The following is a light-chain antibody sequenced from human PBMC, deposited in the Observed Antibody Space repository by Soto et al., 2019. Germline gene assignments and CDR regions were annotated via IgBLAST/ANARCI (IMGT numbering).Light chain of an antibody. V-gene: IGKV3-20*01. CDR2: GAS. Sequence: IELAQSRSTLCWSGGERASLCFRAGRRVSSSYLAWYQQKPGQAPRLLIYGASSRATGIPARFSGSGSGTDFTLTISSLKPEDFAVYYCQQYGSSPLTFGGGTKVDIK. J-gene: IGKJ4*01. CDR1: RRVSSSY. CDR3: QQYGSSPLT.